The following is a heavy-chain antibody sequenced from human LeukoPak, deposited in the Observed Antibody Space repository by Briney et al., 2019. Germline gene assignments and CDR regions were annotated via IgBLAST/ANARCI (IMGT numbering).Heavy chain of an antibody. CDR1: GYTFTSYD. Sequence: ASVKVSCKASGYTFTSYDINWVRQATGQGLEWMGWMYPNSGNTGYAQKFQGRVTMTRNTSISTAYMELSSLRSEDTAVYYCARDTRGARAFDIWGQGTMVTVSS. D-gene: IGHD1-26*01. CDR2: MYPNSGNT. V-gene: IGHV1-8*01. CDR3: ARDTRGARAFDI. J-gene: IGHJ3*02.